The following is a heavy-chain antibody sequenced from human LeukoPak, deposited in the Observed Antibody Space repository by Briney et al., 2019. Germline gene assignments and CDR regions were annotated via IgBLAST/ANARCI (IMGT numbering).Heavy chain of an antibody. Sequence: SETLSLTCTVSGGSISSYYWSWIRQPAGKGLEWIGRIYTSGSTNYNPSLKSRVTMSVDTSKNQFSLKLSSVTAADTAVYYCARVRCSSTSCYKSASNWFDPWGQGTLVTVSS. CDR1: GGSISSYY. J-gene: IGHJ5*02. D-gene: IGHD2-2*01. V-gene: IGHV4-4*07. CDR3: ARVRCSSTSCYKSASNWFDP. CDR2: IYTSGST.